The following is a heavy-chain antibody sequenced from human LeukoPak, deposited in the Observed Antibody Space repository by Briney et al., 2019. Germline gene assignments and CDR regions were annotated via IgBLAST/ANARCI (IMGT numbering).Heavy chain of an antibody. CDR1: GGSISSSSYY. D-gene: IGHD3-22*01. Sequence: SETLSLTCTVPGGSISSSSYYWGWIRQPPGKGLEWIGSIYYSGSTYYNPSLKSRVTISVDTSKNQFSLKLSSVTAADTAVYYCARGPGDSDSSGYYRNYFDYWGQGTLVTVSS. CDR3: ARGPGDSDSSGYYRNYFDY. CDR2: IYYSGST. V-gene: IGHV4-39*07. J-gene: IGHJ4*02.